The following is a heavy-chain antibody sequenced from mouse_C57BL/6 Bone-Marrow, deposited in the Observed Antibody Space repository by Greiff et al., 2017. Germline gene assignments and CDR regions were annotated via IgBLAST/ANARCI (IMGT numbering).Heavy chain of an antibody. CDR2: IYPRSGNT. J-gene: IGHJ2*01. D-gene: IGHD1-1*01. Sequence: QVQLQQSGAELARPGASVKLSCKASGYTFTSYGISWVKQRTGQGLEWIGEIYPRSGNTYYNEKFKGKATLTADKSSSTAYMELRSLTSEDSAVYFCARRADYGSSYGDWGQGTTLTVSS. V-gene: IGHV1-81*01. CDR1: GYTFTSYG. CDR3: ARRADYGSSYGD.